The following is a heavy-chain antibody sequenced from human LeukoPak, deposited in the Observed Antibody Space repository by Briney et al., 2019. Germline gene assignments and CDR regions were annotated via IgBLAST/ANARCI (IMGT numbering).Heavy chain of an antibody. D-gene: IGHD6-19*01. V-gene: IGHV3-21*01. CDR3: ASEGLGFTSGWPADDFDI. Sequence: SGGSLRLSCAASGFTFSSYSMTWVRQAPGKGLEWVSSISSSSSYIYYADSVKGRFTISRDNAKNSLYLQMNSLRAEDTAVYYCASEGLGFTSGWPADDFDIWGQGTMVTVSS. CDR2: ISSSSSYI. CDR1: GFTFSSYS. J-gene: IGHJ3*02.